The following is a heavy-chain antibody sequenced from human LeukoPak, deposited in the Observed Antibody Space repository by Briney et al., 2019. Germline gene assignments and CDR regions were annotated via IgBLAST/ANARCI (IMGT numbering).Heavy chain of an antibody. Sequence: WASVKVSCKVSGYTLTELSMHWVRQAPGKGLEWMGGFDPEDGETIYAQKFQGRVTMTEDTSTSTAYMELRSLRSDDTAVYYCARDLDRPTTLFHWGQGTLVTVSS. J-gene: IGHJ4*02. CDR2: FDPEDGET. CDR1: GYTLTELS. D-gene: IGHD4-11*01. CDR3: ARDLDRPTTLFH. V-gene: IGHV1-24*01.